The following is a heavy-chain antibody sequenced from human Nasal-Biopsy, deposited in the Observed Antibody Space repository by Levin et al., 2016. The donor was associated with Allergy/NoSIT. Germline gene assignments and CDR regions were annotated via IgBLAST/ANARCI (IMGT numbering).Heavy chain of an antibody. D-gene: IGHD1-26*01. CDR3: TTGAHESGRYSFGY. CDR2: VRTKADGGAT. Sequence: GESLKISCAASGFTFSDNSMSWVRQAPGKGLEWVGRVRTKADGGATDYAAPVKDRFTVSRDDSKNRLYLQMNSLKTEDTAVYYCTTGAHESGRYSFGYWGQGTLVTVSS. V-gene: IGHV3-15*01. CDR1: GFTFSDNS. J-gene: IGHJ4*02.